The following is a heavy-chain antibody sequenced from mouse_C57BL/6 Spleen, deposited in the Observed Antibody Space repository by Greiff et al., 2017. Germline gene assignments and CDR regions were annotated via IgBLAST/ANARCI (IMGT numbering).Heavy chain of an antibody. D-gene: IGHD2-4*01. CDR2: IYPGSGNT. V-gene: IGHV1-76*01. CDR1: GYTFTDYY. Sequence: VQLQQSGAELVRPGASVKLSCKASGYTFTDYYINWVKQRPGQGLEWIARIYPGSGNTYYNEKFKGKATLTAEKSSSTAYMQLSSLTSEDSAVYFCARRAVYDYDGDYFDYWGQGTTLTVSS. CDR3: ARRAVYDYDGDYFDY. J-gene: IGHJ2*01.